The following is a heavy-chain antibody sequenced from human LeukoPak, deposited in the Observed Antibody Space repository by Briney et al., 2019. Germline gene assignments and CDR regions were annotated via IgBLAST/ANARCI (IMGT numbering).Heavy chain of an antibody. J-gene: IGHJ4*02. CDR1: GFTFSSYW. CDR3: ARDLYYRSVVGATGYYFDY. D-gene: IGHD1-26*01. CDR2: ITQDGSEK. Sequence: GGSLRLSCAASGFTFSSYWMSWVRQAPGKGLEWVANITQDGSEKYYVDSVKGRFTISRDNAKNSLYLQMNSLRAEDTAVYYCARDLYYRSVVGATGYYFDYWGQGTLVTVSS. V-gene: IGHV3-7*01.